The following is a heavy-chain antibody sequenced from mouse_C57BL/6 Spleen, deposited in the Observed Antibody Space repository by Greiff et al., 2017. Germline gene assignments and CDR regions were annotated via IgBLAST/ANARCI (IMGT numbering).Heavy chain of an antibody. V-gene: IGHV1-52*01. CDR1: GYTFTSYW. D-gene: IGHD4-1*01. Sequence: QVQLKQPGAELVRPGSSVKLSCKASGYTFTSYWMHWVQQRPIQGLEWIGNIDPSDSETHYNQKFKDKATLTVDKSSSTAYMQLSSLTSEDSAVYYCARGGVGRYYFDYWGQGTTLTVSS. CDR3: ARGGVGRYYFDY. J-gene: IGHJ2*01. CDR2: IDPSDSET.